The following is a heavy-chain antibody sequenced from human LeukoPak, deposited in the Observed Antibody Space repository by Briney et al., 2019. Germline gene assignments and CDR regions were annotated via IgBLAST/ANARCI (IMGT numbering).Heavy chain of an antibody. J-gene: IGHJ4*02. CDR3: ASLKAYCGGDCYRPPFDY. CDR1: GFTFSSYA. D-gene: IGHD2-21*02. CDR2: ISGSGGST. Sequence: GGSLRLSCAASGFTFSSYAMSWVRQAPGKGPEWVSAISGSGGSTYYADSVKGRFTISRDNSKNTLYLQMNSLRAEDTAVYYCASLKAYCGGDCYRPPFDYWGQGTLVTVSS. V-gene: IGHV3-23*01.